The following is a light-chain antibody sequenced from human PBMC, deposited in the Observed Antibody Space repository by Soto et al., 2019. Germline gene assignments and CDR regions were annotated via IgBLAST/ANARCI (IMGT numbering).Light chain of an antibody. V-gene: IGLV2-14*01. J-gene: IGLJ3*02. CDR2: EVS. Sequence: QSALTQPASVSGSPGQSITISCTGTSSDVGGYNNVSWYQQHPDKAPKLMIYEVSNRPSGVSNRFSGSKSGNTASLTISGLQAEDEADYHYTSYTTSSTHWVFGGGTKLTVL. CDR3: TSYTTSSTHWV. CDR1: SSDVGGYNN.